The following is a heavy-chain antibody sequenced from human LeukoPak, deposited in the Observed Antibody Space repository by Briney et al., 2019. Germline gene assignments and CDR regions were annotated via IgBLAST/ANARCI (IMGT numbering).Heavy chain of an antibody. CDR3: ARCAYYGSGSWTKSYYYYMDV. J-gene: IGHJ6*03. CDR1: GFTFSDYY. Sequence: PGGSLRLSCAASGFTFSDYYMSWIRQAPGKGLEWVSYISSSGSTIYYADSVKGRFTISRDNAKNSLYLQMNSLRAEDTAVYYCARCAYYGSGSWTKSYYYYMDVWGKGTAVTISS. CDR2: ISSSGSTI. V-gene: IGHV3-11*01. D-gene: IGHD3-10*01.